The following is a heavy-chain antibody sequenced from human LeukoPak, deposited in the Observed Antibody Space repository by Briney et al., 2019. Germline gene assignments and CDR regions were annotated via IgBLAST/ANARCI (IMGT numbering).Heavy chain of an antibody. CDR3: ARGAISSAYSRYDY. CDR1: GFTFTGYS. CDR2: INPNSGGT. Sequence: ASVKVSCKASGFTFTGYSMHWVRQAPGQGLEWMGWINPNSGGTDYAQKFQGRVTMTRDTSISTDYMELSRLRSDDTAVYYCARGAISSAYSRYDYWGQGTLVTVSA. J-gene: IGHJ4*02. V-gene: IGHV1-2*02. D-gene: IGHD3-22*01.